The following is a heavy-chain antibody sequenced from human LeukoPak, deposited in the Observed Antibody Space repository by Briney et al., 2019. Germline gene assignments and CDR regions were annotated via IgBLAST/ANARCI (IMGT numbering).Heavy chain of an antibody. D-gene: IGHD1-1*01. CDR3: ARERRQLERWIDY. Sequence: SETLSLTCTVSGGSISGFDWYWLRQPPGKGLEWIGYIFHSGNTKYNPSLKSRVTISVDTPKNQFSLRLTSVTAVDTAVYYCARERRQLERWIDYWGQGTLVTVSS. CDR1: GGSISGFD. J-gene: IGHJ4*02. CDR2: IFHSGNT. V-gene: IGHV4-59*01.